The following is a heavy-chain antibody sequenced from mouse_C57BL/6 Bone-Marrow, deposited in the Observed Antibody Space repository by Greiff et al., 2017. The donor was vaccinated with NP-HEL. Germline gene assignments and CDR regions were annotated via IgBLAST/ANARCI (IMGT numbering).Heavy chain of an antibody. CDR1: GFTFSDYY. Sequence: EVQLVESEGGLVQPGSSMKLSCTASGFTFSDYYMAWVRQVPEKGLEWVANINYDGSSTYYLDSLKSRFIISRANAKNILYLQMSSLKSEDTATYYCAREASYYSNFYWYFDVWGTGTTVTVSS. CDR3: AREASYYSNFYWYFDV. CDR2: INYDGSST. D-gene: IGHD2-5*01. J-gene: IGHJ1*03. V-gene: IGHV5-16*01.